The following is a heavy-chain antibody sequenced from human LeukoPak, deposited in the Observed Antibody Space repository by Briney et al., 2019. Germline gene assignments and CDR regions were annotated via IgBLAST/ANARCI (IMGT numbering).Heavy chain of an antibody. D-gene: IGHD3-22*01. CDR1: GFTFSSYS. Sequence: GGSLRLSCAASGFTFSSYSMNWVRQAPGKGLEWVSSISSSSSYIYYADSVKGRFTISGDNAKNSLYLQMNSLRAEDTAVYYCARDGPLNYYDSSGYYGSNAFDIWGQGTMVTVSS. CDR2: ISSSSSYI. V-gene: IGHV3-21*01. CDR3: ARDGPLNYYDSSGYYGSNAFDI. J-gene: IGHJ3*02.